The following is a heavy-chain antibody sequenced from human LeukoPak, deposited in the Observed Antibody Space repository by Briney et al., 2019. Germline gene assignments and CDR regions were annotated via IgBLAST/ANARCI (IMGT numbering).Heavy chain of an antibody. CDR1: GYTFTGYY. V-gene: IGHV1-2*02. CDR2: INPNSGGT. CDR3: ARAEGHDYGDY. J-gene: IGHJ4*02. Sequence: ASVKVSCKASGYTFTGYYMHWVRQAPRQGLEWMGWINPNSGGTNYAQKFQGRVTMTRGTSISTAYMELSRLRSDDTAVYYCARAEGHDYGDYWGQGTLVTVSS. D-gene: IGHD3-10*01.